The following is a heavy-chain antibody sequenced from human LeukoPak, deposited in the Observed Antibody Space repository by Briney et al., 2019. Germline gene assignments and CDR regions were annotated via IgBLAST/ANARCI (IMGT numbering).Heavy chain of an antibody. CDR1: RFTFSTYG. V-gene: IGHV3-33*01. Sequence: GGSLRLSCAASRFTFSTYGMHWVRQAPGKGVEWVALIWYDGSSKYYADSVKGRFTISRDNSKNTLYLQMNSLRAEDTAVYYCARDITVTTARGFDFWGQGTLVTVSS. J-gene: IGHJ4*02. CDR3: ARDITVTTARGFDF. CDR2: IWYDGSSK. D-gene: IGHD4-17*01.